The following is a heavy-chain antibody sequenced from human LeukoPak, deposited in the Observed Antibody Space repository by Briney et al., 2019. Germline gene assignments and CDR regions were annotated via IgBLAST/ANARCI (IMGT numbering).Heavy chain of an antibody. CDR1: GFTFSSYG. CDR2: IRYDGSNK. V-gene: IGHV3-30*02. D-gene: IGHD4-17*01. Sequence: GGSLRLSCAASGFTFSSYGMHWVRQAPGKGLEWGAFIRYDGSNKYYADSVKGRFTISRDNSKNTLYLQMNSLRAEDTAVYYCAKDPTTVTTSPFYWGQGTLVTVSS. CDR3: AKDPTTVTTSPFY. J-gene: IGHJ4*02.